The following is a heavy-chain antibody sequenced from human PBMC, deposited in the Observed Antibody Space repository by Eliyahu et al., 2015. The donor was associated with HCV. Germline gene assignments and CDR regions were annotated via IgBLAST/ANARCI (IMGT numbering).Heavy chain of an antibody. CDR1: GGSITTYY. V-gene: IGHV4-59*01. J-gene: IGHJ5*02. D-gene: IGHD6-19*01. CDR3: ASGGGGIAVAGTGGWFDP. CDR2: IYYSGST. Sequence: QVQLQESGPGLVKPSETLSLTCTVPGGSITTYYWSWIRQPPGKGLEWIGYIYYSGSTNYNPSHQSRVTISVDTSKNQFSLNLTSVTAADTAVYYCASGGGGIAVAGTGGWFDPWGQGTLVTVSS.